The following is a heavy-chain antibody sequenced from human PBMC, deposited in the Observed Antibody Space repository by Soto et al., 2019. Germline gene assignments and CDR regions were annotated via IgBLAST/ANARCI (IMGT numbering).Heavy chain of an antibody. CDR3: ARANYYDFWSGYPFDY. D-gene: IGHD3-3*01. Sequence: SVKVSCKASGGTFSSYAISWVRQAPGQGLERMGGIIPIFGTANYAQKFQGRVTITADESTSTAYMELSSLRSEDTAVYYCARANYYDFWSGYPFDYWGQGTLVTVSS. V-gene: IGHV1-69*13. CDR1: GGTFSSYA. J-gene: IGHJ4*02. CDR2: IIPIFGTA.